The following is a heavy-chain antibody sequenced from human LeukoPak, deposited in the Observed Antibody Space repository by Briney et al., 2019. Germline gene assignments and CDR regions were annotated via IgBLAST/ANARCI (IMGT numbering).Heavy chain of an antibody. CDR1: GFTFSSYA. CDR2: ISGSGGST. J-gene: IGHJ6*02. V-gene: IGHV3-23*01. D-gene: IGHD5-18*01. Sequence: GGSLRLSCAASGFTFSSYAMSWVRQAPGKGLEWVSAISGSGGSTYYADSVKGRFTISRDNSKNTLYLQMNSLRAEDTAVYYCAKDPQGYSYDYYYYGMDVWGQGTTVTVSS. CDR3: AKDPQGYSYDYYYYGMDV.